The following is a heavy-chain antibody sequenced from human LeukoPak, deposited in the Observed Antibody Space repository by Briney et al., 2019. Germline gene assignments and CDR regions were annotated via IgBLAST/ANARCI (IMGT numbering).Heavy chain of an antibody. V-gene: IGHV5-51*01. CDR1: GYSFATYW. J-gene: IGHJ5*02. Sequence: GESLKISCKASGYSFATYWIAWVRQMPGKGLEWMAIFYPGDSETRYSPSFEGRVTISADKSISTAYLQWTSLKASDTAMYYCARGETPNWNYQPWGQGTLVTVSS. D-gene: IGHD1-7*01. CDR2: FYPGDSET. CDR3: ARGETPNWNYQP.